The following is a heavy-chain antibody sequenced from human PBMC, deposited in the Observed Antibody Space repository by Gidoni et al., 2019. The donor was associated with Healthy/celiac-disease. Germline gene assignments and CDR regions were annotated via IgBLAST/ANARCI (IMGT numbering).Heavy chain of an antibody. V-gene: IGHV4-34*01. CDR2: INHSGST. Sequence: QVQLQQWGAGLLKPSEPLSLTCAVYGGSSSGYYWSWIRQPPGKGLEWIGEINHSGSTNYNPSLKSRVTISVDTSKNQFSLKLSSVTAADTAVYYCARGLLRIGRRGPYFDLWGRGTLVTVSS. J-gene: IGHJ2*01. D-gene: IGHD2-15*01. CDR1: GGSSSGYY. CDR3: ARGLLRIGRRGPYFDL.